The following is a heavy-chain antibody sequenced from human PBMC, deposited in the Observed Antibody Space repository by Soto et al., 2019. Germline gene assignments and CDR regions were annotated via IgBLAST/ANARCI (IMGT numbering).Heavy chain of an antibody. V-gene: IGHV4-4*02. D-gene: IGHD7-27*01. CDR1: GGSISSSNW. J-gene: IGHJ6*02. Sequence: PSETLSLTCTVSGGSISSSNWWSWVRQPPGKGLEWIGEIYHSGSTNYNPSLKSRVTISVDKSKNQFSLKLSSVTAADTAVYYCARRTGDRNYYYGMGLWGQGTTVTVSS. CDR2: IYHSGST. CDR3: ARRTGDRNYYYGMGL.